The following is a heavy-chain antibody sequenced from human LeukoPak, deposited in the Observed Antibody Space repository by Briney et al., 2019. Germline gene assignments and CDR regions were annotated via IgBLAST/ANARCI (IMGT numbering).Heavy chain of an antibody. CDR1: GGSITSGAYY. CDR3: ARTTMVTPFDS. D-gene: IGHD5-18*01. V-gene: IGHV4-31*03. J-gene: IGHJ4*02. CDR2: IYYSGST. Sequence: SQTLSLTCTVSGGSITSGAYYWCWLRQHPGKGLEWIGYIYYSGSTYYNPSLKSRVTISVDTSKNQFSLKLSSVTAADTAVYYCARTTMVTPFDSWGQGTLVTVSS.